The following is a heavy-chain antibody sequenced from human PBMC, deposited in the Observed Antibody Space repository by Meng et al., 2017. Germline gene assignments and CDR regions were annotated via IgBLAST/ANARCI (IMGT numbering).Heavy chain of an antibody. Sequence: QLQLQRWGAGLLKPSGTLSLTCVVYGGSFSGYYWSWIRQPPGKGLEWIGEINHSGSTNYNPSLKSRVTISVDTSKNQFSLKLSSVTAADTAVYYCARRGIAARPFYYWGQGTLVTVSS. CDR1: GGSFSGYY. V-gene: IGHV4-34*01. J-gene: IGHJ4*02. CDR3: ARRGIAARPFYY. D-gene: IGHD6-6*01. CDR2: INHSGST.